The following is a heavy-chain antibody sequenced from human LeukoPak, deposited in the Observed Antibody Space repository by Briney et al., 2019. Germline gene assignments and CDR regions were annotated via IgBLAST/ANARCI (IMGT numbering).Heavy chain of an antibody. Sequence: PSETLSLTCTVSGGSISSYYWSWIRQPPGKGLEWIGYIYYSGSTNYNPSLKSRVTISVDTSKNQFSLKLSSVTAADTAVYYCAKIGEFPFAYGGQGTLVTVSS. J-gene: IGHJ4*02. CDR2: IYYSGST. CDR3: AKIGEFPFAY. V-gene: IGHV4-59*08. CDR1: GGSISSYY. D-gene: IGHD2-21*01.